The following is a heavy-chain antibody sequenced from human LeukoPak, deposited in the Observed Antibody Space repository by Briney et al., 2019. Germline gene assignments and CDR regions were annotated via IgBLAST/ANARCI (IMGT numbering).Heavy chain of an antibody. CDR1: GFTISYYA. J-gene: IGHJ4*02. V-gene: IGHV3-30*04. CDR2: ISNDGSNT. CDR3: ATDGSGSPGDY. Sequence: GSLRLSCAVSGFTISYYAMHWVRQAPGKGLEWVAVISNDGSNTDYAGSVKGRFTISRDNSKNMVYLQLNSLRPGDTAVYYCATDGSGSPGDYWGQGTLVTVSS. D-gene: IGHD3-10*01.